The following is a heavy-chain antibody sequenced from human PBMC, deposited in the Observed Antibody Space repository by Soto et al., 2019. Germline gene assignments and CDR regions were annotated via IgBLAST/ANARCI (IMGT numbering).Heavy chain of an antibody. CDR2: IYYSGST. CDR3: ARWIQSNWFDP. D-gene: IGHD5-18*01. J-gene: IGHJ5*02. V-gene: IGHV4-31*03. Sequence: PSATLSLTCTVSGGSISSGGYYWSWIRQHPGKGLEWIGYIYYSGSTYYNPSLKSRVTISVDTSKNQFSLKLSSVTAADTAVYYCARWIQSNWFDPWGQGTLVTVSS. CDR1: GGSISSGGYY.